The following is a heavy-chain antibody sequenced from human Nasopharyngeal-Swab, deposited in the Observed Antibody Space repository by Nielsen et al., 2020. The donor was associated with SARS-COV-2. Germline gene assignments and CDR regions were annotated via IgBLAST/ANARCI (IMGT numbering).Heavy chain of an antibody. Sequence: QTLSLTRAISGDSVSSNSAAWNWIRQSPTRGLEWLGRTYYRSKWYNDYAVFVKSRITINPDTSKNQFSLQLNSVTPEDTAVYYCARDNYDYVWGRRYYFDYWGQGTLVTVSS. V-gene: IGHV6-1*01. CDR3: ARDNYDYVWGRRYYFDY. CDR1: GDSVSSNSAA. J-gene: IGHJ4*02. CDR2: TYYRSKWYN. D-gene: IGHD3-16*01.